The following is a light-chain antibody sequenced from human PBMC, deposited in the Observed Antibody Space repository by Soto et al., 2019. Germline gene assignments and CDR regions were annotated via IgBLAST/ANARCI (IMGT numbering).Light chain of an antibody. J-gene: IGLJ2*01. CDR1: SGNSSYA. V-gene: IGLV4-69*01. CDR3: QTWGSGTVV. Sequence: QLVLTQSPSASASLGASVKLTCTLSSGNSSYAIAWHQQQPEKGPRYLMKLNSDGSHSKGDAIPDRFSGSSSGAERYLTISSLQSEDEADYHCQTWGSGTVVFGGGTKLTVL. CDR2: LNSDGSH.